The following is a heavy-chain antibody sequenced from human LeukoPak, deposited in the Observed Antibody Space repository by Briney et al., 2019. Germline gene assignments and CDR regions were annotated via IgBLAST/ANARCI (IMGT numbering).Heavy chain of an antibody. CDR2: IRYDGSDE. V-gene: IGHV3-30*19. CDR3: ASEAVCSGGSCYRGPLDF. J-gene: IGHJ3*01. D-gene: IGHD2-15*01. CDR1: GFTFSSYA. Sequence: PGGSLRLSCAASGFTFSSYAMHWVRQAPGKGLEWVAAIRYDGSDEYYADSVKGRFSISRDNSKNMLYLQMNSLRAEDTAVYYCASEAVCSGGSCYRGPLDFWGQGTMVTVSS.